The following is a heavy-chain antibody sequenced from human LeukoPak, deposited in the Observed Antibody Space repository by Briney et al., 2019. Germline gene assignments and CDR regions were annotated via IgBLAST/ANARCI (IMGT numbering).Heavy chain of an antibody. CDR3: ARGPYSYDSSGAFDI. CDR1: GDSISSGYYY. D-gene: IGHD3-22*01. J-gene: IGHJ3*02. V-gene: IGHV4-61*02. CDR2: ISSSGST. Sequence: SQTLSLTCTVSGDSISSGYYYWSWIRQPAGKGLEWIGRISSSGSTNYNPSLKSRVTISVDTSKNQFSLKLSSVTAADTAVYFCARGPYSYDSSGAFDIWGQGTMVTVSS.